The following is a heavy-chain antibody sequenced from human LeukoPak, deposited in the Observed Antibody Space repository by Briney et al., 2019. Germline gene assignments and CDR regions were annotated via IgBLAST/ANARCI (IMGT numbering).Heavy chain of an antibody. V-gene: IGHV3-30-3*01. CDR3: ASGGFGGYFDY. CDR1: GFTFSSYA. Sequence: GRSLRLSCAASGFTFSSYAMHWVRQAPGKGLEWVAVISFDGSDKYYADSVKGRFTISRDNAKSTLYLQMNSLRAEDTAVYYCASGGFGGYFDYWGQGTLVTVSS. D-gene: IGHD3-10*01. J-gene: IGHJ4*02. CDR2: ISFDGSDK.